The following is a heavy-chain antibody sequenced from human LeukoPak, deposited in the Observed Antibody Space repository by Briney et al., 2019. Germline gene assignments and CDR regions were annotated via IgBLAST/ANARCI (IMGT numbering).Heavy chain of an antibody. CDR3: ARVPDGYNPYFDY. V-gene: IGHV4-59*12. J-gene: IGHJ4*02. CDR1: GGSISSYY. Sequence: SETLSLTCTVSGGSISSYYWSWIRQPPGKGLEWIGYIYYSGSTNYNPSLKSRVTISVDTSKNQFSLKLSSVTAADTAVYYCARVPDGYNPYFDYWGQGTLVTVSS. D-gene: IGHD5-24*01. CDR2: IYYSGST.